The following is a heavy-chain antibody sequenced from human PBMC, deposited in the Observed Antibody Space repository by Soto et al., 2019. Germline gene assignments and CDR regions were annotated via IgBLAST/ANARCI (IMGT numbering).Heavy chain of an antibody. D-gene: IGHD4-17*01. Sequence: VRLVESGGGVVQPGRSLRLSCAASGFTFSNYAMHWVRQAPGKGLEWVAFISNDGGNKHYADSVKGRFTVSRENSKNRLYLKMNSLRAEDTAVYYCARSPYGDYDRWIDYWGQGTLVTVSS. J-gene: IGHJ4*02. CDR2: ISNDGGNK. CDR1: GFTFSNYA. CDR3: ARSPYGDYDRWIDY. V-gene: IGHV3-30-3*01.